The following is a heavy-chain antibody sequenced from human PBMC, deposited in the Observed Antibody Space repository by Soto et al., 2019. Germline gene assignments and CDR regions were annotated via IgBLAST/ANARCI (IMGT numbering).Heavy chain of an antibody. D-gene: IGHD4-17*01. CDR3: EQENYCDDLSWFDP. J-gene: IGHJ5*02. CDR2: ISSSSRTI. Sequence: EVQLVESGGGLVQPGGSLRLSCAASGFTCSSYSMNWVRQAPGKGLEWVSYISSSSRTIYYADSVKGRFTISRDNAKNSLYLQMSSLRDEDTAVYYCEQENYCDDLSWFDPWGQGTLVTVSS. CDR1: GFTCSSYS. V-gene: IGHV3-48*02.